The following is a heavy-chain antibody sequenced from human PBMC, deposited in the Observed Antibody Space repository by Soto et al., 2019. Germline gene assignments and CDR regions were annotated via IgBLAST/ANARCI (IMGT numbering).Heavy chain of an antibody. Sequence: EVQLVESGGNLAQPGGSLRLSCAAPGFPFSSNSVNWVRQAPGKGLEWVSYITGSGTTTRYADSVKGRFTLSRDNAKNSLFLDMNSLTDEDTAVYYCARDLNWAFDHWGRGTLVTVSS. D-gene: IGHD1-1*01. CDR2: ITGSGTTT. CDR3: ARDLNWAFDH. CDR1: GFPFSSNS. V-gene: IGHV3-48*02. J-gene: IGHJ5*02.